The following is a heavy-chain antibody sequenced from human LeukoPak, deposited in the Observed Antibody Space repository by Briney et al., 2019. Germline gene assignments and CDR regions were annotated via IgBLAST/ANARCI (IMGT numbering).Heavy chain of an antibody. CDR1: GFTFSSYA. CDR3: ARGRGQLWSSFDY. CDR2: ISYDGSNK. V-gene: IGHV3-30*04. D-gene: IGHD5-18*01. Sequence: GRSLRLSCAASGFTFSSYAMHWVRQAPGKGLEGVAIISYDGSNKYYADSVKGRFTISRDNSKNTLYLQMNSLRAEDTAVYYCARGRGQLWSSFDYWGQGTLVTVSS. J-gene: IGHJ4*02.